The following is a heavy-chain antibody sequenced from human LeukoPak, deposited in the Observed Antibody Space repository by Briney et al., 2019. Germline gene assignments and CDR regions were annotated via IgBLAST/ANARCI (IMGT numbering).Heavy chain of an antibody. CDR3: AKDKELLWFGELHY. J-gene: IGHJ4*02. V-gene: IGHV3-9*01. D-gene: IGHD3-10*01. Sequence: GGSLRLSCAASGFTFSSYGMHWVRQAPGKGLEWVSGISWNSGSIGYADSVKGRFTISRDNAKNSLYLQMNSLRAEDTALYYCAKDKELLWFGELHYWGQGTLVTVSS. CDR1: GFTFSSYG. CDR2: ISWNSGSI.